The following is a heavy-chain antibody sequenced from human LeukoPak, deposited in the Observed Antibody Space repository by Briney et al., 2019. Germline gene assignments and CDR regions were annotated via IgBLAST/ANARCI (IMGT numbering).Heavy chain of an antibody. Sequence: GGSLRLSCAASGFTFSSYGMHWVRQAPGKGLEWVAVISYDGSNKEFADSVKGRFTISRDNSKNTLYLQMNSLRAEDTAVFYCAKVLSGSSGWYEFDYWGQGSLVTVSS. V-gene: IGHV3-30*18. J-gene: IGHJ4*02. CDR3: AKVLSGSSGWYEFDY. CDR2: ISYDGSNK. D-gene: IGHD6-19*01. CDR1: GFTFSSYG.